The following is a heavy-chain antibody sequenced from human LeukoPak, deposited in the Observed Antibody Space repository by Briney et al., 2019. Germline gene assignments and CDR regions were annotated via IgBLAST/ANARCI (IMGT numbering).Heavy chain of an antibody. Sequence: GSLRLSCAASGFTVSSSYMSWIRQPPGKGLEWIGSIYYTGSTYYNPSLRSRVSISVDTSKNQFTLKLSSVTAADTAVYYCARRGVVATPDANFWGQGTLVTVSS. CDR3: ARRGVVATPDANF. CDR2: IYYTGST. D-gene: IGHD5-12*01. J-gene: IGHJ4*02. CDR1: GFTVSSSY. V-gene: IGHV4-39*01.